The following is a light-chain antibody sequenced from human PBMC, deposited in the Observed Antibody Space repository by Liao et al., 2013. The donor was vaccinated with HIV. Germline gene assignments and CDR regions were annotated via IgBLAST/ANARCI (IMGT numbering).Light chain of an antibody. Sequence: YELTQPPSVSVAPGHTARITCAGDNIGGESVHWYQQKSGQAPVLVIFHETDRPSGISDRFSGSTSENTATLTISRAEAGDEADYYCQLWDRSSAHPCVFGPGTKVTVL. V-gene: IGLV3-21*02. CDR2: HET. J-gene: IGLJ1*01. CDR3: QLWDRSSAHPCV. CDR1: NIGGES.